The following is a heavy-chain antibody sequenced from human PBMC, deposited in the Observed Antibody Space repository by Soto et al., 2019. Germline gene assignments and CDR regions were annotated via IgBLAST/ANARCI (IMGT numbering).Heavy chain of an antibody. CDR3: ARLDWSGYSVPNWFDP. D-gene: IGHD3-3*01. J-gene: IGHJ5*02. Sequence: SETLSLTCTVSGGSISSYYWSWIRQPPGKGLEWIGYIYYSGSTNYNPSLKSRVTISVDTSKNQFSLKLSPVTAADTAVYYCARLDWSGYSVPNWFDPWGQGTLVTVSS. CDR2: IYYSGST. CDR1: GGSISSYY. V-gene: IGHV4-59*08.